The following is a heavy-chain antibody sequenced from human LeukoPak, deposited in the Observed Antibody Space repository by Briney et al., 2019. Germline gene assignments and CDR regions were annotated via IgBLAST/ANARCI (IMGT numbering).Heavy chain of an antibody. D-gene: IGHD7-27*01. J-gene: IGHJ4*01. CDR2: TYYRSKWYN. CDR3: ARGRHGDHVSLFEY. Sequence: SQTLSLTCVISGDSVSSNSAAWNWIRQSPSRGLQWLGRTYYRSKWYNDYAVSVRSRITINPDTSKNQFSLQLNSVTPEDTAVYFCARGRHGDHVSLFEYWDHETLVTV. CDR1: GDSVSSNSAA. V-gene: IGHV6-1*01.